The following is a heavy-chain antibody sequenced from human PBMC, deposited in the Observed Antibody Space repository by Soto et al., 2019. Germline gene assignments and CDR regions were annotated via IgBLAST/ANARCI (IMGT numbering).Heavy chain of an antibody. CDR3: ARNFGYYCDY. D-gene: IGHD3-3*01. V-gene: IGHV4-31*03. J-gene: IGHJ4*02. CDR1: GGPISSGGYY. Sequence: QVQLQESGPGLVKPSQTLSLTCTVSGGPISSGGYYWSWIRQHPGKGLEWIGYIFSGGSIYYSPSLKSRLTTSADPSKNQFSLKLSSVTAADTAVYYCARNFGYYCDYWGQGTLVTVSS. CDR2: IFSGGSI.